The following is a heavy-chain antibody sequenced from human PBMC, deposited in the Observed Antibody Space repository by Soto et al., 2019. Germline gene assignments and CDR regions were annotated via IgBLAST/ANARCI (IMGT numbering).Heavy chain of an antibody. Sequence: EVQLLESGGGLVQPGGSLRLSCAASGFTFSSYAMSWVRQAPGKGLEWVSAIIGSGGSTYYADSVKGRFTISRDNSKTTLYLQMNSLRAEDTAVYYCAKEGPNYYDSSGYYVVPVWGQGTLVTVSS. CDR2: IIGSGGST. J-gene: IGHJ4*02. CDR1: GFTFSSYA. CDR3: AKEGPNYYDSSGYYVVPV. V-gene: IGHV3-23*01. D-gene: IGHD3-22*01.